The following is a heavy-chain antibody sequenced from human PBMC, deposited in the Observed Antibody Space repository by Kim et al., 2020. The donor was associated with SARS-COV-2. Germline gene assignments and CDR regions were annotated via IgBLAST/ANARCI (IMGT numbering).Heavy chain of an antibody. CDR1: GASIKDSGHY. J-gene: IGHJ6*02. D-gene: IGHD3-3*01. CDR2: FYYSGST. V-gene: IGHV4-39*01. Sequence: SETLSLTCSVSGASIKDSGHYWGWVRQTPRKGLEWIGTFYYSGSTYYNPSLKSRVVISVDTAKNHFSLTVTAVTAADTAIYYCGRQTYDYWTGFGAIYYYYEMGVGGHGTTVTVSS. CDR3: GRQTYDYWTGFGAIYYYYEMGV.